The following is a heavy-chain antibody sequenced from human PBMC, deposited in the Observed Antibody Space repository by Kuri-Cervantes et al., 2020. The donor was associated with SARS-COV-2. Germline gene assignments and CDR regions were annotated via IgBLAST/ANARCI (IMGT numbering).Heavy chain of an antibody. D-gene: IGHD3-9*01. CDR3: ARDPDDILTGPFVY. CDR1: GFTFSSYA. CDR2: ISYDGSNK. Sequence: GESLKISCAASGFTFSSYAMHWVRQAPGKGLEWVAVISYDGSNKYYADSVKGRFTISRDNSKNTLYLQMNSLRAEDTAVYYCARDPDDILTGPFVYWGQGTLVTVSS. V-gene: IGHV3-30*04. J-gene: IGHJ4*02.